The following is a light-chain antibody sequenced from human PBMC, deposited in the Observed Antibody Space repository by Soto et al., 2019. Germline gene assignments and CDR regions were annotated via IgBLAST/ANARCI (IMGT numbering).Light chain of an antibody. CDR3: MSYAGGNSVT. V-gene: IGLV7-46*01. CDR2: EVT. Sequence: QAVVTQEPSLTVSPGGTVILTCGSSTGAVTSGHYPYWFQQKPGQAPKTLIYEVTKRPSGVPDRFSASKSGNSASLTVSGLQDEDEADYYCMSYAGGNSVTFGGGTKLTVL. CDR1: TGAVTSGHY. J-gene: IGLJ2*01.